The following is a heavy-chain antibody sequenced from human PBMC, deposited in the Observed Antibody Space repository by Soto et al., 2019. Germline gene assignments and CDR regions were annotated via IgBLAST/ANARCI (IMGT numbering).Heavy chain of an antibody. Sequence: GVSLRLSCAASGFTFDYYAMHWVRQVPGKGLEWVSSITWNSGSIHYTASVKGRFTISRDNAKNSLYLQMTSLRAEDTALYYCAKSRGTAGRPLVDWGQGTQVTVSS. CDR2: ITWNSGSI. V-gene: IGHV3-9*01. CDR3: AKSRGTAGRPLVD. D-gene: IGHD6-6*01. CDR1: GFTFDYYA. J-gene: IGHJ4*02.